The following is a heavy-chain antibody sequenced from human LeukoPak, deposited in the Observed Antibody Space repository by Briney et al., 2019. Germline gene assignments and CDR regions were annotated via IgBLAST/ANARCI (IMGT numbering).Heavy chain of an antibody. Sequence: ASVKVSCKASGGTFSSYAISWVRQAPGQGLEWMGGIIPIFGTANYAQKFQGRVTITTDESTSTAYMELSSLRSEDTAVYYCAIQLLLPPFDRSAPVNYFDYWGQGTLVTVSS. J-gene: IGHJ4*02. CDR3: AIQLLLPPFDRSAPVNYFDY. V-gene: IGHV1-69*05. CDR1: GGTFSSYA. D-gene: IGHD2-15*01. CDR2: IIPIFGTA.